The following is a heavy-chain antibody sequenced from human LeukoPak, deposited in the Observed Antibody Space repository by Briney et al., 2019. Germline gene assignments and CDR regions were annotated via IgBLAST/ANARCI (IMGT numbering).Heavy chain of an antibody. CDR1: GGSISSSTYY. CDR3: ARETYRGYDFGDFDY. CDR2: IYYSGST. Sequence: SETLSLTCTVSGGSISSSTYYWGWIRQPPGKGLEWIGNIYYSGSTYYNPSLKSRVTISVDTSKNQFSLKLSSVTAADTAVYYCARETYRGYDFGDFDYWGQGTLVTVSS. J-gene: IGHJ4*02. D-gene: IGHD5-12*01. V-gene: IGHV4-39*07.